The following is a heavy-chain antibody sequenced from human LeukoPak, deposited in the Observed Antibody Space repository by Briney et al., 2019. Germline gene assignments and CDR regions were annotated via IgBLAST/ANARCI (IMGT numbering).Heavy chain of an antibody. Sequence: TSETLSLTCTVSGGSISSYFWSWIRQPPGEGLEWIGYIYYSGSTNYDPSLKSRVTMSVDTSKNQLSLKLSSVTAADTAVYYCARIDRAVAGTIDYGSQGTLVTVSS. D-gene: IGHD6-19*01. J-gene: IGHJ4*02. CDR2: IYYSGST. CDR1: GGSISSYF. V-gene: IGHV4-59*08. CDR3: ARIDRAVAGTIDY.